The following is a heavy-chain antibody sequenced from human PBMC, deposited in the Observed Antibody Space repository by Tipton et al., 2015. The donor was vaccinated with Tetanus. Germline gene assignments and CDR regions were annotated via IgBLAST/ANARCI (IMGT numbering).Heavy chain of an antibody. Sequence: SLRLSCAASGFTFDDYAMHWVRQAPGKGLEWVSGISWNSGSISYADSVKGRFTISRDNAKNSLYLQMNSLRAEDTALYYCAKDSPYSSNWYMGGSGGYFDYWGQGTLVTVSS. V-gene: IGHV3-9*01. D-gene: IGHD6-13*01. J-gene: IGHJ4*02. CDR1: GFTFDDYA. CDR2: ISWNSGSI. CDR3: AKDSPYSSNWYMGGSGGYFDY.